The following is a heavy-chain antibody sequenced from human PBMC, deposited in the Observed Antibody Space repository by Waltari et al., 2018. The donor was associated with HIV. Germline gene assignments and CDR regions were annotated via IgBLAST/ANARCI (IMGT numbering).Heavy chain of an antibody. CDR2: IYTSGST. J-gene: IGHJ4*02. CDR3: ARVFAGGGDYFDY. V-gene: IGHV4-61*02. CDR1: GGSISSGSYY. D-gene: IGHD2-8*02. Sequence: QVQLQESGPGLVKPSQTLSLTCTVSGGSISSGSYYWSWIRQPAGKGLEWVGRIYTSGSTNYNPSLRSRVTRLLDTSKNQFSLKLGSVTAADTAVYYCARVFAGGGDYFDYWGQGTLVTVSS.